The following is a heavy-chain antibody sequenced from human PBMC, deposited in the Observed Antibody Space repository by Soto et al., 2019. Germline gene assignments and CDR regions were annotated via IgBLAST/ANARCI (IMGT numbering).Heavy chain of an antibody. J-gene: IGHJ5*02. V-gene: IGHV3-11*01. D-gene: IGHD3-3*01. CDR1: GFTFSDHY. CDR3: ARDHVITVFGVNTNRRFFDN. Sequence: GGSLRLSCTASGFTFSDHYMSWIRQAPGKGLEWIAYISGSGGSTYYADSVKGRFTVSRDNAKNSLFLQLSSLGPEDTGVYFCARDHVITVFGVNTNRRFFDNWSQGTLHKASS. CDR2: ISGSGGST.